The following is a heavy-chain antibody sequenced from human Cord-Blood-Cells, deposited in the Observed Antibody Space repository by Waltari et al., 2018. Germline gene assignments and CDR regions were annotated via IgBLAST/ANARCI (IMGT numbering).Heavy chain of an antibody. CDR3: ARGPYCSSTSCYTDNWFDP. CDR1: GGSFSGYY. CDR2: INNSGST. J-gene: IGHJ5*02. Sequence: QVQLQQWGAGLLKPSETLSLTCAVYGGSFSGYYWRWIRQPPGKGLEWIGEINNSGSTNYNPSLKGRVTISVDTSKNQFSLKLSSVTAADTAVYYCARGPYCSSTSCYTDNWFDPWGQGTLVTVSS. V-gene: IGHV4-34*01. D-gene: IGHD2-2*02.